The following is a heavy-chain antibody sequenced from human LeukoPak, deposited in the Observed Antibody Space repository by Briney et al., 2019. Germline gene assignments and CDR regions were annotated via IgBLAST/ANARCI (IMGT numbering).Heavy chain of an antibody. CDR1: GASITTTAYY. J-gene: IGHJ4*02. Sequence: SETLSLTCTAYGASITTTAYYWAWVRQPPGKGLEWIGSIYYDGTTYYNPSLKSRLTMSVDTSNKQFFLQLNSVTAADRAIYYCARHIRREVFTGSQFDCWGQGALVTVSS. CDR2: IYYDGTT. CDR3: ARHIRREVFTGSQFDC. V-gene: IGHV4-39*01. D-gene: IGHD3-9*01.